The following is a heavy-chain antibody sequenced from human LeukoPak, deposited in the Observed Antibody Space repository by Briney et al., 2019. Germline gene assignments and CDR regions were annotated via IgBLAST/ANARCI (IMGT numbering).Heavy chain of an antibody. CDR3: ARDDYRGVTNFDP. D-gene: IGHD3-10*01. CDR1: GGSISPYF. Sequence: SETLSLTCTVSGGSISPYFWSWTRRPPAKGWEWIGYISYSGNTNYNPSLKSRVTISVDTAKNQVSLQLTSVTAVDTAVYYCARDDYRGVTNFDPWGQGTLVTVSS. CDR2: ISYSGNT. V-gene: IGHV4-59*13. J-gene: IGHJ5*02.